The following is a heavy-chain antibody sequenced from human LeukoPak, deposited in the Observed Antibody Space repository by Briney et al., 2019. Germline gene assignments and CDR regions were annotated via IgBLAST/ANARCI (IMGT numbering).Heavy chain of an antibody. Sequence: SETLSLTCTVSGGSISSSSYNWGWIRQPPGKGLEWIGSVYYSGSTYYNPSLKSRVTMSVDTSKNQFSLKLTSVTAADTAVYYCARGRRPAGFSARYYFDFWDQGTLVPVSS. J-gene: IGHJ4*02. CDR1: GGSISSSSYN. CDR3: ARGRRPAGFSARYYFDF. CDR2: VYYSGST. V-gene: IGHV4-39*07.